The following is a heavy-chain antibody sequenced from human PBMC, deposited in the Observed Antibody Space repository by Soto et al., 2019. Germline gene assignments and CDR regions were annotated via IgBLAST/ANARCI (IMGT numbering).Heavy chain of an antibody. D-gene: IGHD6-13*01. CDR1: GYTFTSYG. J-gene: IGHJ5*01. CDR2: ISAYNGNT. V-gene: IGHV1-18*01. CDR3: ARVVVLAAAGTIYEAGFDS. Sequence: ASVKVSCKASGYTFTSYGISWVRQAPGQGLEWMGWISAYNGNTNYAQKLQGRVTMTTDTSTSTAYMELRSLRSDDTAVYYCARVVVLAAAGTIYEAGFDSWGQGTLVTVSS.